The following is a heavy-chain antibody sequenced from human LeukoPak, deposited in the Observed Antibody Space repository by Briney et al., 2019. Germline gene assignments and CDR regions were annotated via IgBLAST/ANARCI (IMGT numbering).Heavy chain of an antibody. CDR1: GGSISSSSYY. V-gene: IGHV4-39*07. Sequence: SETLSLTCTVSGGSISSSSYYWGWIRQPPGKGLEWIGTIYYSGRTYDPPSLKSRVTISVDTSKNPFSLKLSSVTAADTAVYYCARGLIWGYSSGWYYFDYWGQGTLVTVSS. D-gene: IGHD6-19*01. CDR2: IYYSGRT. J-gene: IGHJ4*02. CDR3: ARGLIWGYSSGWYYFDY.